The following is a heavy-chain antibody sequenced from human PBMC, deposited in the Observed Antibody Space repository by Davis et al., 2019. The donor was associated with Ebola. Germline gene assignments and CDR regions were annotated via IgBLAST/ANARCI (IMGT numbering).Heavy chain of an antibody. Sequence: SETLSLTCTVSGGSISSYYWSWIRQPPGKGLEWIGYIYYSGSTNYNPSLKSRVTISVDTSKNQFSLKLSSVTAADTAVYYCARGQYRSPTGGMDVWGQGTTVTVSS. V-gene: IGHV4-59*01. CDR3: ARGQYRSPTGGMDV. CDR2: IYYSGST. J-gene: IGHJ6*02. CDR1: GGSISSYY. D-gene: IGHD6-6*01.